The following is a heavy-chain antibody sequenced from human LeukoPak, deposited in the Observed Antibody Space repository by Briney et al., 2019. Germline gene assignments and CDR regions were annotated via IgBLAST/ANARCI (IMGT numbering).Heavy chain of an antibody. Sequence: ASVKVSCKASGYTFTSYGISWVRQAPGQGLEWMGWISAYNGNTNYAQKLQGRVTMTRNTSISTAYMELSSLRSEDTAVYYCARGGDSPAPWGQGTLVTVSS. D-gene: IGHD2-21*02. J-gene: IGHJ5*02. CDR3: ARGGDSPAP. CDR1: GYTFTSYG. CDR2: ISAYNGNT. V-gene: IGHV1-18*01.